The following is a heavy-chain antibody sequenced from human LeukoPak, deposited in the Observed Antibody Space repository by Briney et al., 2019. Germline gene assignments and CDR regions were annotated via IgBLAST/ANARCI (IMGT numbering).Heavy chain of an antibody. CDR1: GGSISSYY. V-gene: IGHV4-4*07. Sequence: KSSETLSLTCTVSGGSISSYYWSWIRQPAGKGLEWIGRIYTSGSTNYNPSLKSRVTMSVDTSKNQFSLKLSSVTAADTAVYYCARVGTVTTGLPPYFDYWGQGTLVTVSS. D-gene: IGHD4-11*01. J-gene: IGHJ4*02. CDR2: IYTSGST. CDR3: ARVGTVTTGLPPYFDY.